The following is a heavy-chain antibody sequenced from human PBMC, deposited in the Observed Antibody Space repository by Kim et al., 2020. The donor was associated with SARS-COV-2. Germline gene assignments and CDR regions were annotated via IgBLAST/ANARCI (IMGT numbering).Heavy chain of an antibody. V-gene: IGHV3-48*02. J-gene: IGHJ3*02. Sequence: GGSLRLFCATSGFTFSAYDMNWVRQAPGKGLEWLSFITKTSTTIYYADSVEGRFTISRDNAKNSLFLQMNSLRDEDTALYYCVRDRMGGAFDMWGQGTM. D-gene: IGHD3-16*01. CDR3: VRDRMGGAFDM. CDR1: GFTFSAYD. CDR2: ITKTSTTI.